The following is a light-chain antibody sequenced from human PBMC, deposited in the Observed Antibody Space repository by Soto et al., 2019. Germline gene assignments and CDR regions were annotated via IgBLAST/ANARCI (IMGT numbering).Light chain of an antibody. CDR1: VSNIGRNS. V-gene: IGLV1-44*01. CDR3: AAWDDSLHGWM. J-gene: IGLJ3*02. CDR2: PNN. Sequence: QSVLTQPPSASGTPGQRVTISCSGSVSNIGRNSVNWFQQLPGTAPRLLIYPNNQRPSGVPDRFSGSKSGTSASLAISGLQSEDEADYYCAAWDDSLHGWMFGGVPKLTVL.